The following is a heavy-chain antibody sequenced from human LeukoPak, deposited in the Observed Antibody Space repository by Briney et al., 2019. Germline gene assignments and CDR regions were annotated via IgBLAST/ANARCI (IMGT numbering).Heavy chain of an antibody. CDR3: ARRRGDFWSDYYAFDY. CDR1: GGSINNYY. Sequence: SETLSLTCTVSGGSINNYYWSWIRQPPGKGLEWIGYIYYSGSTTYNPSLTSRVTISLDTSKNQFSLKLSSVTAADTAVYYCARRRGDFWSDYYAFDYWGQGTLVTISS. CDR2: IYYSGST. D-gene: IGHD3-3*01. V-gene: IGHV4-59*08. J-gene: IGHJ4*02.